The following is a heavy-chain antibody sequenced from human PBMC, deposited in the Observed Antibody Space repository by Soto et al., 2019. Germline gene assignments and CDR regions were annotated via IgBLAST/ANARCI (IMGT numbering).Heavy chain of an antibody. CDR1: GFTFSSYA. J-gene: IGHJ5*02. D-gene: IGHD2-21*01. CDR2: ITGSGGDT. V-gene: IGHV3-23*01. Sequence: EVQVLESGGGLVQPGGSLRLSCAASGFTFSSYAMSWVRQAPGRGLGWVSCITGSGGDTYYADSVKGRFTISRDNSKDTLFLQMNSLRAEDTAVYYCAKAGRLVINWFDPWGQGTLVTVSS. CDR3: AKAGRLVINWFDP.